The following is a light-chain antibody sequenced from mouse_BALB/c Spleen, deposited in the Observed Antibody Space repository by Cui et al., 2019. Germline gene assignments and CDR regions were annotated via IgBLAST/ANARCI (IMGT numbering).Light chain of an antibody. J-gene: IGKJ5*01. V-gene: IGKV4-68*01. CDR3: QQWSSNPLT. CDR1: ASVSY. Sequence: QIVLTQSPALMSASPGEKFTMTCSASASVSYMYWYQQKPRSSPKPWIYLTSNLASGVPARFSGSGSGTSYSLTFSSMEAEDAATYYCQQWSSNPLTFGAGTKLELK. CDR2: LTS.